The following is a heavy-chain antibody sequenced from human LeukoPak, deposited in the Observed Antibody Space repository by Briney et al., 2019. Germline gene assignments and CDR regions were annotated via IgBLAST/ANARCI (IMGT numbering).Heavy chain of an antibody. CDR2: IYTTGTT. Sequence: SETLSLTCTVSGGSISSVNYYWSWIRQPAGKGLEWIGRIYTTGTTNYNPSLKSRVTISVATSKNQFSLKLTSVTAADTAVYYCAREGPGRFGAPGPNVYSIDYWGQGTLVTVSS. J-gene: IGHJ4*02. V-gene: IGHV4-61*02. CDR3: AREGPGRFGAPGPNVYSIDY. CDR1: GGSISSVNYY. D-gene: IGHD3-10*01.